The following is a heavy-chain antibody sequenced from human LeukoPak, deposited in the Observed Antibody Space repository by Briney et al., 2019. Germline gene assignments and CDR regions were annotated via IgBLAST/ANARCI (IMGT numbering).Heavy chain of an antibody. CDR3: ARAFPSIAARPGAVDY. Sequence: ASVKVSCKASGYTFTGYYMHWVRQAPGQGLEWMGWINPNSGGTNYAQKFQGRVTMTRDTSSSTAYMELSRLRSDDTAVYYCARAFPSIAARPGAVDYWGQGTLVTVSS. V-gene: IGHV1-2*02. J-gene: IGHJ4*02. CDR2: INPNSGGT. CDR1: GYTFTGYY. D-gene: IGHD6-6*01.